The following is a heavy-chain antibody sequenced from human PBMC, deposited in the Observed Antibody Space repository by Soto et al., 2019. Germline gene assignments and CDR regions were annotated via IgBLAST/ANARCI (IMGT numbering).Heavy chain of an antibody. V-gene: IGHV3-21*01. Sequence: PGGSLRLSCAASGFTFSSYSMNWVRQAPGKGLEWVSSISSSSSYIYYADSVKGRFTISRDNAKNSLYLQMNSLRAEDTAVYYCASVRSGTPNWFDPWGQGTLVTVPQ. CDR3: ASVRSGTPNWFDP. D-gene: IGHD1-1*01. CDR1: GFTFSSYS. J-gene: IGHJ5*02. CDR2: ISSSSSYI.